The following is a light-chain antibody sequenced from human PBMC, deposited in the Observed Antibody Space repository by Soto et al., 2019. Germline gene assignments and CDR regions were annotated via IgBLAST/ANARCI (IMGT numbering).Light chain of an antibody. V-gene: IGLV7-43*01. Sequence: QAVVTQEPSLTVSPGGTVTLTCASSTGAVTSGFRPYWLQQKPGQAPRALIYSTSSKYSWTPARFSGSLLGGRAALTLSGVQPEDEAEFYCLLYYGGAWVFGGGTKLTVL. CDR2: STS. CDR1: TGAVTSGFR. CDR3: LLYYGGAWV. J-gene: IGLJ3*02.